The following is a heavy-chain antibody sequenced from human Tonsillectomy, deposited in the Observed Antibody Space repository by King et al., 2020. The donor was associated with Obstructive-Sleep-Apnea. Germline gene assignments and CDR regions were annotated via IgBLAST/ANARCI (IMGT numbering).Heavy chain of an antibody. CDR1: GFTFSSYG. J-gene: IGHJ4*02. CDR2: ISYDGSNK. Sequence: VQLVESGGGVVQPGRSLRLSCAASGFTFSSYGMHWVRQAPGKGLEWVAVISYDGSNKYYADSVKGRFTISRGNSKNTLYLQMNSLRAEDTAVYYCAKSAEGYCSGGSCYRYFDYWGQGTLVTVSS. CDR3: AKSAEGYCSGGSCYRYFDY. D-gene: IGHD2-15*01. V-gene: IGHV3-30*18.